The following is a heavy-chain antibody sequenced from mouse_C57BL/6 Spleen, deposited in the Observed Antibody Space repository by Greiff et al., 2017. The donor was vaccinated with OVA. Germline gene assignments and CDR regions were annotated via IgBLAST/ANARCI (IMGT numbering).Heavy chain of an antibody. CDR2: IDPEDGET. CDR3: ARKYYYGSSYFYFDY. V-gene: IGHV14-2*01. J-gene: IGHJ2*01. Sequence: EVQLQQSGAELVKPGASVKLSCTASGFNIKDYYMHWVKQRPEQGLEWIGRIDPEDGETKYDPQFQGKATITADKSSNTAYLQLSNLTSEDTAVYYCARKYYYGSSYFYFDYWGQGTTLTVSS. CDR1: GFNIKDYY. D-gene: IGHD1-1*01.